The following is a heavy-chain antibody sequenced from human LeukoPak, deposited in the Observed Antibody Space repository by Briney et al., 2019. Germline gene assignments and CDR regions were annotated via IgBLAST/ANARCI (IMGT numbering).Heavy chain of an antibody. V-gene: IGHV4-34*01. J-gene: IGHJ4*02. CDR1: GASFSDYY. Sequence: SETLSLTCAVYGASFSDYYWTWIRQPPGKGLEWIGEINHSGRTNYNPSLKSRVISVDTSKIQFSLKLISVTTADTAVYYCTRAAGYSDSWGQGTLVTVSS. CDR3: TRAAGYSDS. D-gene: IGHD5-12*01. CDR2: INHSGRT.